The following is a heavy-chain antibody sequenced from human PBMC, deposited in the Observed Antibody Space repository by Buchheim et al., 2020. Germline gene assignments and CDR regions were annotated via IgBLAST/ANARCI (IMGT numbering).Heavy chain of an antibody. CDR2: ISSSSSYT. J-gene: IGHJ2*01. V-gene: IGHV3-11*05. CDR3: ARDPTHKVVPADYWYFDL. CDR1: GFTFSDYY. Sequence: QVQLVESGGGLVKPGGSLRLSCAASGFTFSDYYMSWIRQAPGKGLEWVSYISSSSSYTNYADSVKGRFTISRDNAKNSLYLQMNSLRAEDTAVYYCARDPTHKVVPADYWYFDLWGRGTL. D-gene: IGHD2-2*01.